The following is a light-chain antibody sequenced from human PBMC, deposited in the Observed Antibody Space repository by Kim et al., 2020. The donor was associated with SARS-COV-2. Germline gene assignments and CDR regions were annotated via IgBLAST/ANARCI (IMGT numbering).Light chain of an antibody. V-gene: IGLV1-40*01. CDR1: APTVRSGDD. Sequence: RVTTACHGTAPTVRSGDDVHEYQHLPGPAPKRLIYGNSNRPSWVPDRFSGSKSGTSASLAITGLQAEDEADYYCQSYDSSLSGYVFGTGTKVTVL. CDR3: QSYDSSLSGYV. CDR2: GNS. J-gene: IGLJ1*01.